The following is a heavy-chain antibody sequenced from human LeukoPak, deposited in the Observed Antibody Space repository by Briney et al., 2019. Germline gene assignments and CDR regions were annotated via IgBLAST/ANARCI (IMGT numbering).Heavy chain of an antibody. CDR2: INHSGST. CDR3: ARRAYDSSGYYDY. Sequence: SETLSLTCAVYGGSFSGYYWSWIRQPPGKVLEWIGEINHSGSTNYNPSLKSRVTISVDTSKNQFSLKLSSVTAADTAVYYCARRAYDSSGYYDYWGQGTLVTVSS. D-gene: IGHD3-22*01. J-gene: IGHJ4*02. V-gene: IGHV4-34*01. CDR1: GGSFSGYY.